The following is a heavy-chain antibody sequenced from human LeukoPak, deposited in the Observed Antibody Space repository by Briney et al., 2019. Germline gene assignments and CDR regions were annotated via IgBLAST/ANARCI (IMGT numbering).Heavy chain of an antibody. Sequence: ASVTVSRKASGYTFTDYYIHWVRQAPGQGLEWMGWINPNSFGTNYAQKFQDRVTMTRDTSISTAYMELSRLRSDDTAIYYCARDSATLPGSYFDYWGQGTLVTVSS. D-gene: IGHD2-15*01. V-gene: IGHV1-2*02. CDR1: GYTFTDYY. CDR2: INPNSFGT. J-gene: IGHJ4*02. CDR3: ARDSATLPGSYFDY.